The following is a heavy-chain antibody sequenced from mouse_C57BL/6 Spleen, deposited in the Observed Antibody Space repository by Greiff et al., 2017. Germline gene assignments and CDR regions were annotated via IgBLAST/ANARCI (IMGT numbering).Heavy chain of an antibody. CDR1: GFTFSDYY. CDR2: FWNQANGFTS. D-gene: IGHD2-3*01. J-gene: IGHJ1*03. CDR3: ASRDFDGYGYFDV. Sequence: EVTLQESGGGLVQPGGSLSLSCAASGFTFSDYYMSWVSQPPGKALEWLGFFWNQANGFTSEYSAFVKGRFTVSRDDSQSILYLQMNALRAEDSATYYCASRDFDGYGYFDVWGKGTTVTVSS. V-gene: IGHV7-3*01.